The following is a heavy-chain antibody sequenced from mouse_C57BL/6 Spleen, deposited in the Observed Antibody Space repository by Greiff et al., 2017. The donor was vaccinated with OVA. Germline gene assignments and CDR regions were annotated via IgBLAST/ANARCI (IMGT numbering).Heavy chain of an antibody. CDR3: ARPAQAYYAMDY. Sequence: VQLKESGGGLVKPGGSLKLSCAASGFTFSDYGMHWVRQAPEKGLEWVAYISSGSSTIYYADTVKGRFTISRDNAKNTLFLQMTSLRSEDTAMYYCARPAQAYYAMDYWGQGTSVTVSS. J-gene: IGHJ4*01. D-gene: IGHD3-2*02. V-gene: IGHV5-17*01. CDR2: ISSGSSTI. CDR1: GFTFSDYG.